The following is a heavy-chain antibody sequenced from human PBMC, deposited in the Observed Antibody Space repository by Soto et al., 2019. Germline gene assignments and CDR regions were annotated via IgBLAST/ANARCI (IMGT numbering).Heavy chain of an antibody. CDR1: GGSVSSGSYY. D-gene: IGHD6-19*01. CDR3: ARGEYSSGWEGWFDP. J-gene: IGHJ5*02. Sequence: QVQLQESGPGLVKPSETLSLTCTVSGGSVSSGSYYWSWIRQPPGKGLEWIGYIYYSGSTNYNPSRKSRVTISVDTSKNQFSLKLSSVTAADTAVYYCARGEYSSGWEGWFDPWGQGTLVTVSS. V-gene: IGHV4-61*01. CDR2: IYYSGST.